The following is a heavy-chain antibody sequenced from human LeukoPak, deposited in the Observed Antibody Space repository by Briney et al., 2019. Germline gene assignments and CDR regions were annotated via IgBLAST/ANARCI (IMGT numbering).Heavy chain of an antibody. CDR2: INPNSGGT. Sequence: GASVKVSCKGSGYTFTYYYMHWVRQAPGQGLEWMGWINPNSGGTNYAQKFQGRVTMTRETSISKAYMDRRTPRSDDTALYYCARGTRIAAANSLSYYGMDVWGQGTTVTVSS. CDR1: GYTFTYYY. J-gene: IGHJ6*02. V-gene: IGHV1-2*02. CDR3: ARGTRIAAANSLSYYGMDV. D-gene: IGHD6-13*01.